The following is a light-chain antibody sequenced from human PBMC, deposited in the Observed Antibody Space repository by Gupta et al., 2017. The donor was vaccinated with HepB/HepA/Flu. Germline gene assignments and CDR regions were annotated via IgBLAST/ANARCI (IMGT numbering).Light chain of an antibody. CDR2: DVS. J-gene: IGKJ5*01. V-gene: IGKV3-11*01. CDR3: QQRSNWFIT. CDR1: QTMSDY. Sequence: EIVLTQSPATLSLSPGERATLSCRASQTMSDYLVWYQQKPGQAPRLIMYDVSKRATGIPARFSGGGSGADFTLTIRSLEPEDFGLYFCQQRSNWFITFGQGTRLEI.